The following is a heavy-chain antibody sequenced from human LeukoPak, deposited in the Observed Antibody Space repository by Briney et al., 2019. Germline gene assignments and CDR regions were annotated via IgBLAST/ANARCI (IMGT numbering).Heavy chain of an antibody. V-gene: IGHV3-33*01. CDR2: IWYDGSNK. J-gene: IGHJ4*02. CDR1: GFTFRNYG. Sequence: PGGSLRPSCAASGFTFRNYGMHWVRQAPGKGLEWVVVIWYDGSNKYYPDSVKGRFTISRDNSKNTLYLQMNSLRAEDTAVYYCVTIRNCGGDCYYFDYWGQGTLVTVSS. D-gene: IGHD2-21*02. CDR3: VTIRNCGGDCYYFDY.